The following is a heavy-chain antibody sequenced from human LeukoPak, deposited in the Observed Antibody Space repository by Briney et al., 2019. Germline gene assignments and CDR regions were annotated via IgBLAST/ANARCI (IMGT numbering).Heavy chain of an antibody. CDR2: INHSGST. Sequence: SETLSLTCTVSGDSVSAFYWSWLRQSPGTGLGWIGEINHSGSTNYNPSLKSRVTISVDTSKNQFSLKLSSVTAADTAVYYCARAAGGYDSSGYYYGQFDYWGQGTLVTVSS. CDR3: ARAAGGYDSSGYYYGQFDY. J-gene: IGHJ4*02. CDR1: GDSVSAFY. V-gene: IGHV4-34*01. D-gene: IGHD3-22*01.